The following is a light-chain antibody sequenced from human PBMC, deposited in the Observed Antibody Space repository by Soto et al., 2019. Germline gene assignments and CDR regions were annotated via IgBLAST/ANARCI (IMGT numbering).Light chain of an antibody. J-gene: IGKJ1*01. CDR1: QSVGSS. Sequence: PGERATPSCRASQSVGSSLSWYQQKPGQAPRLLFYGASNRATGIPDRFSGSGSGTEFTLTISSLQPDDFATYYCQQYNSYSRTFGQGTKVDIK. CDR2: GAS. V-gene: IGKV3D-15*01. CDR3: QQYNSYSRT.